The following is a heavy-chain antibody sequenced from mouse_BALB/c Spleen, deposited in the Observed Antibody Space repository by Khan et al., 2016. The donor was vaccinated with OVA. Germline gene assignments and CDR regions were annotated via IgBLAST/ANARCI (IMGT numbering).Heavy chain of an antibody. CDR2: INPSTGYT. CDR3: ARSAIRWNFDY. D-gene: IGHD1-1*01. Sequence: QVQLKESGAELAKPWASVKMSCKASGYSFINYWILWVKQRPGQGLEWIGYINPSTGYTEYNQNFKDKATLTADKSSNQAYMQLSSLTSEDSAVYDSARSAIRWNFDYWGQGTTLTVSS. J-gene: IGHJ2*01. CDR1: GYSFINYW. V-gene: IGHV1-7*01.